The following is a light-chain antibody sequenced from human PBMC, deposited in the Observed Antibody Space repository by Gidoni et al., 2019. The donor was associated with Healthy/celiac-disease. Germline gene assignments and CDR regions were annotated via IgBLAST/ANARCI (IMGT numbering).Light chain of an antibody. V-gene: IGKV1-39*01. CDR1: QGISSY. CDR2: AAS. J-gene: IGKJ5*01. CDR3: QQSYSTPIT. Sequence: DVQMTTSPSSLSASVGDRLTITCRVSQGISSYLNWYQQKPGKAPKLLIYAASSLQSGVPARFSGSGSGTDFTLTISSLQPEDFATYYCQQSYSTPITFGQGTRLEIK.